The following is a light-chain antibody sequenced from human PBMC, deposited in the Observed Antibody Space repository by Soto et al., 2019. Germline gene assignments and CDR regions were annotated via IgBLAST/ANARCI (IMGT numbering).Light chain of an antibody. CDR1: QSLLHSNGYNY. CDR3: MQALQTPT. Sequence: DIVMTQSPLSLPVTPGEPASISCRSSQSLLHSNGYNYLDWYLQKPGQSPQLLIYLGSNRASGVPDRLSGSGSGIYFTLKISRVEAEDVWVYYCMQALQTPTFGRGTKVEIK. J-gene: IGKJ1*01. CDR2: LGS. V-gene: IGKV2-28*01.